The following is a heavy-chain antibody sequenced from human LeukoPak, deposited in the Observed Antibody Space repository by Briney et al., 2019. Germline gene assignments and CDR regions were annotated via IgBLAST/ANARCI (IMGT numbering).Heavy chain of an antibody. CDR2: IRSTSNTI. Sequence: PGGSLRLSCAASGFAFSSYEMNWVRQAPGKGLEWVSYIRSTSNTIYYADSVKGRFTISRDNSKNTLYLQMNSLRAEDTAEYYCARGSGFSETQRGEYWGQGTLVTVSS. CDR1: GFAFSSYE. V-gene: IGHV3-48*01. D-gene: IGHD5-24*01. CDR3: ARGSGFSETQRGEY. J-gene: IGHJ4*02.